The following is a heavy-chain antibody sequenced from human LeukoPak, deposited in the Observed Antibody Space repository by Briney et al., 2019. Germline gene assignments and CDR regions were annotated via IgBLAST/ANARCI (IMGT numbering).Heavy chain of an antibody. CDR1: GGTFSSYA. Sequence: SVKVSCKASGGTFSSYAISWVRQAPGQGLEWMGRIIPIFGTANYAQKFQGRVTITTDESTSTAYMELSSLRSEDTAVYYCARDKSITMIVNRFDPWGQGTLVTVSS. J-gene: IGHJ5*02. D-gene: IGHD3-22*01. V-gene: IGHV1-69*05. CDR2: IIPIFGTA. CDR3: ARDKSITMIVNRFDP.